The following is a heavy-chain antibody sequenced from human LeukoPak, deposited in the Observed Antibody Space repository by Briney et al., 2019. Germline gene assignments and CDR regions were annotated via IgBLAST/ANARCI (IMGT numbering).Heavy chain of an antibody. V-gene: IGHV3-21*04. Sequence: PGGSLRLSCAASGFTFSSYSMNWVRQAPGKGLEWVSSISSSSSYIYYADSVKGRSTISRDNSKNTLYLQMISLRAEDAAVYYCAKGGRYCSSTTCYNARWGQGTLVTVSS. CDR3: AKGGRYCSSTTCYNAR. D-gene: IGHD2-2*02. CDR2: ISSSSSYI. CDR1: GFTFSSYS. J-gene: IGHJ4*02.